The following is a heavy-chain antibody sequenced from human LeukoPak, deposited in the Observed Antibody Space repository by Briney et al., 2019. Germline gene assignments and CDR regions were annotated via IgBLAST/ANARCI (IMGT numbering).Heavy chain of an antibody. J-gene: IGHJ4*02. CDR1: GFTFTTYS. CDR2: ISSSGTYI. Sequence: GGSLRLSCAASGFTFTTYSMNWVRQAPGKGLEWVSSISSSGTYIHYADSLKGRFTISRDNAKNSLYLQMDSLRAEDTAVYYCXRDLYPHYGVDYWGQGTLVTVSS. CDR3: XRDLYPHYGVDY. D-gene: IGHD4-17*01. V-gene: IGHV3-21*01.